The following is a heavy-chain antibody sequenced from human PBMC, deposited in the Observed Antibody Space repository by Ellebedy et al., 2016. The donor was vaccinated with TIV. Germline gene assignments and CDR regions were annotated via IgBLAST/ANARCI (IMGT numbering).Heavy chain of an antibody. CDR3: ARDRNYYGSGTYYVSDH. CDR1: GYTFSSHY. CDR2: IDPGGGST. Sequence: ASVKVSCXASGYTFSSHYINWVRQATGQGLEWMGIIDPGGGSTSYAQKFQGRVTLTTDTSTSTAYMELRGLRSDDTAVYSCARDRNYYGSGTYYVSDHWGQGTLVTVSS. V-gene: IGHV1-46*01. J-gene: IGHJ4*02. D-gene: IGHD3-10*01.